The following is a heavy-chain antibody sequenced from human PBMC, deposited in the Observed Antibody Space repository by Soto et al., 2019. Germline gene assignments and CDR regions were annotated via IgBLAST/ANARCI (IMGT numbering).Heavy chain of an antibody. V-gene: IGHV1-18*01. J-gene: IGHJ6*02. CDR3: ASGYSAYADHYYYGLDV. Sequence: QVQLVQSGVEVKKPGASVKVSCKASGYTFTSYGINWVRQAPGQGLEWMGWIHAHNGNTNYAQKVQGRVTMSTDTSTSTAYMQVRSLRTDDTAVYYCASGYSAYADHYYYGLDVWGQGTTVTVSS. CDR1: GYTFTSYG. D-gene: IGHD5-12*01. CDR2: IHAHNGNT.